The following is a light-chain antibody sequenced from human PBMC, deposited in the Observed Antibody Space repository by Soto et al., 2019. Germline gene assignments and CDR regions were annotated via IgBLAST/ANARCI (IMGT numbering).Light chain of an antibody. CDR1: HDISNH. CDR3: QQYVNAFT. J-gene: IGKJ4*01. V-gene: IGKV1-33*01. Sequence: DIQMTQSPSSLSASAGDRVTIICQASHDISNHLNWYQQKPGKAPKLLINDASNLETGVPSRFSGSGSGTDFTTTISRLQPEDIATYCCQQYVNAFTFGGGTKVEIK. CDR2: DAS.